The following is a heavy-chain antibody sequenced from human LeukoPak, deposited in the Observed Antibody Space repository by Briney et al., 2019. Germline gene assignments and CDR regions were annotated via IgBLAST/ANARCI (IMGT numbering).Heavy chain of an antibody. J-gene: IGHJ5*02. CDR1: AYSFTTYW. CDR3: ARVPGVVRGRSVFDP. D-gene: IGHD3-10*01. CDR2: IYPGDSDT. V-gene: IGHV5-51*01. Sequence: GESLKISCKGSAYSFTTYWVAWVRQMPGKGLEWMGIIYPGDSDTRYSPSFQGQVTISADKSISTAYLQWSSLKASDTAMYYCARVPGVVRGRSVFDPWGQGTLVTVSS.